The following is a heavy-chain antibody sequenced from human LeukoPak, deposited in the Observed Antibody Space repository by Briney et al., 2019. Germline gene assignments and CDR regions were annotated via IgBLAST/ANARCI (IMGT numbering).Heavy chain of an antibody. CDR3: ARDGFGELKNWFDP. D-gene: IGHD3-10*01. Sequence: ASVKVSCKASGYTFTSYGISWVRQAPGQGLEWMGWISAYNGNTNYAQKLQGRVTMTTDTSTSTAYMELRSLRSEDTAVYYCARDGFGELKNWFDPWGQGTLVTVSS. V-gene: IGHV1-18*01. CDR2: ISAYNGNT. J-gene: IGHJ5*02. CDR1: GYTFTSYG.